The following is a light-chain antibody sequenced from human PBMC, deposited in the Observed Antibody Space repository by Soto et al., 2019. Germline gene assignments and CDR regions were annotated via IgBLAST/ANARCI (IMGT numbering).Light chain of an antibody. CDR3: QQSYSSPT. Sequence: DIQMTHSPSSLSASVGDSVTIACRASERIRDMLNWYQQKPGKAPMLLLSSASILQSGVPSRFSGSGSGTDFSLTSSILQPEDFATYFCQQSYSSPTFGPGTKVDLK. CDR1: ERIRDM. V-gene: IGKV1-39*01. CDR2: SAS. J-gene: IGKJ3*01.